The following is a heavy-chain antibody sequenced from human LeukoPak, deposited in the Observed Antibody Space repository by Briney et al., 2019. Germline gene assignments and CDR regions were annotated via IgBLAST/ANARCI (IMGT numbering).Heavy chain of an antibody. D-gene: IGHD3-22*01. J-gene: IGHJ4*02. V-gene: IGHV3-48*03. CDR3: ARGSGYQSDY. CDR2: ISSSGRTI. CDR1: GFTFSSYE. Sequence: GGSLRLSCAASGFTFSSYEMSWVRQAPGKGLEWVSYISSSGRTIYYADSVKGRFTISRDNAKNSLYLQMNSLRAEDTAVYYCARGSGYQSDYWGQGTLVTVSS.